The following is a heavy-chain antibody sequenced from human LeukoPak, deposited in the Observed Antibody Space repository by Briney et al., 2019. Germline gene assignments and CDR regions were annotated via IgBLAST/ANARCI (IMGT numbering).Heavy chain of an antibody. J-gene: IGHJ4*02. CDR3: AKPLDY. V-gene: IGHV3-23*01. CDR2: IAGSGATT. CDR1: GFSFSSYA. Sequence: GGSLRLSCAGSGFSFSSYAMNWVRQAPGKGLEWVSTIAGSGATTYYADSVKGRFTISRDNSKNTLYLQMNSLRAEDTAVYYCAKPLDYWGQGTLVTVSS.